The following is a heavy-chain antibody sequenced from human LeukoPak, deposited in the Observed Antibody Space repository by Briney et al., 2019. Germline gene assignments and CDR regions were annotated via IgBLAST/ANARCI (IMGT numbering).Heavy chain of an antibody. CDR1: GFTFTSSA. Sequence: GASVKVSCKASGFTFTSSAMQWVRQARGQRLEWIGWIVVGSGNTNYAQKFQERVTITRDMSTSTAYMELSSLRSEDTAVYYCAAGYCSSTSCYGPNWFDPWGQGTLVTVSS. CDR3: AAGYCSSTSCYGPNWFDP. D-gene: IGHD2-2*01. J-gene: IGHJ5*02. CDR2: IVVGSGNT. V-gene: IGHV1-58*02.